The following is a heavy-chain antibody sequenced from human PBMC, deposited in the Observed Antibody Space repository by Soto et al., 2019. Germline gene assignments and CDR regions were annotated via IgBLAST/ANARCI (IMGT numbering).Heavy chain of an antibody. CDR2: IIPIFGTA. J-gene: IGHJ6*02. Sequence: SVKVSCKASVGTFSSYAISWVRQAPGQGLEWMGGIIPIFGTANYAQKFQGRVTITADESTSTAYMELSSLRSEDTAVYYCARDSGYDYYYYGMDVWGQGTTVTVSS. CDR3: ARDSGYDYYYYGMDV. V-gene: IGHV1-69*13. CDR1: VGTFSSYA. D-gene: IGHD5-12*01.